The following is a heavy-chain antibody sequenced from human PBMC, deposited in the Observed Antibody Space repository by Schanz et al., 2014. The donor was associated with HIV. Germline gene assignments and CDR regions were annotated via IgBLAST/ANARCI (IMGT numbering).Heavy chain of an antibody. D-gene: IGHD6-13*01. Sequence: QVHLVESGGGVVQPGTSLRLSCAASGFTFSNYAIHWVRQAPGKGLEGVTLIWNDGTSKYYADSVKGRFTISRDASKNALYLQMNSLRAEDTAVYYCAKEEQQLGGVGGYHFDYWGQGTLVTVSS. CDR1: GFTFSNYA. J-gene: IGHJ4*02. CDR2: IWNDGTSK. CDR3: AKEEQQLGGVGGYHFDY. V-gene: IGHV3-33*03.